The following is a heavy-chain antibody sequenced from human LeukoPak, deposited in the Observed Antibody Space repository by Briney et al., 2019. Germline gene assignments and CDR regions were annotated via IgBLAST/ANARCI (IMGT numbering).Heavy chain of an antibody. CDR3: ARHRPATPFDY. CDR1: GASVRSNSYY. V-gene: IGHV4-39*01. Sequence: PSETLSLTCAVSGASVRSNSYYWAWIRQPPGQGLEWIGSIYYSGSTYYNPSLKSRVTISVDTSKNQFSLKLSSVTAADTAVYYCARHRPATPFDYWGQGTLVTVSS. J-gene: IGHJ4*02. CDR2: IYYSGST.